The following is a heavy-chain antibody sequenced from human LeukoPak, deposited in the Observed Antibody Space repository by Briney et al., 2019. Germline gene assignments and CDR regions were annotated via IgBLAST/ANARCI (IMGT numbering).Heavy chain of an antibody. CDR2: IDYSGIT. V-gene: IGHV4-59*11. J-gene: IGHJ4*02. CDR3: ASARYSSSSPYDY. CDR1: GGSISSHY. D-gene: IGHD6-6*01. Sequence: SETLSLTCTVSGGSISSHYWSWIRQPPGKGLGWIVYIDYSGITHYSPSTKSRVNISVDTSKHQFSLKLRSVTAADTAVYYCASARYSSSSPYDYWGQGTLVTVSS.